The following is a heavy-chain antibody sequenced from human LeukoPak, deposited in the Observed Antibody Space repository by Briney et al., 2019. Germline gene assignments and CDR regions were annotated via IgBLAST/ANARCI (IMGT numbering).Heavy chain of an antibody. Sequence: PGGSLRLSCAASGFTFSSYAMSWVRQAPGKGPEWVSAISGSGGSTYYADSVKGRFTISRDNSKNTLYLQMNSLRAEDTAVYYCAKSEYVWGSYRSDYWGQETLVTVSS. CDR2: ISGSGGST. V-gene: IGHV3-23*01. CDR1: GFTFSSYA. J-gene: IGHJ4*02. CDR3: AKSEYVWGSYRSDY. D-gene: IGHD3-16*02.